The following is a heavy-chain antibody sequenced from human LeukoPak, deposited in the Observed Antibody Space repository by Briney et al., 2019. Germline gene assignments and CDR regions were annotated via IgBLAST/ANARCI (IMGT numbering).Heavy chain of an antibody. CDR1: GGSISSYY. V-gene: IGHV4-59*08. J-gene: IGHJ4*02. Sequence: SETLSLTCTVSGGSISSYYWSWIRQPPGKGLEWIGYIYYSGSTNYNPSLKSRVTISVDTYKNQFSLKLSSVTAADTAVYYCARQLYSGYGYGYVGEFDYWGQGTLVTVSS. CDR3: ARQLYSGYGYGYVGEFDY. CDR2: IYYSGST. D-gene: IGHD5-18*01.